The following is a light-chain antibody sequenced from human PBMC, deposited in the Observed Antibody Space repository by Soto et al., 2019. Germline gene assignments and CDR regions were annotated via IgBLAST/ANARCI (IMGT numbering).Light chain of an antibody. CDR2: GAS. J-gene: IGKJ5*01. Sequence: DIQMTQSPSAMSAAVGDRVTITFRASQGISNYLAWFQQKPGKVPKRLIYGASSLQSGVPSRFSGTGSGTEFTLTISSLQPEDFATYYCLQHNSYPPPFGQGTRLEI. V-gene: IGKV1-17*03. CDR1: QGISNY. CDR3: LQHNSYPPP.